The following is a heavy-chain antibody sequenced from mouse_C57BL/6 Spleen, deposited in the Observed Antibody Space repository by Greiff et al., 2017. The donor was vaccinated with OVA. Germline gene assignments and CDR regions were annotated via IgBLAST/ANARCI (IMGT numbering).Heavy chain of an antibody. CDR1: GYTFTSYW. Sequence: VQLQQPGAELVRPGSSVKLSCKASGYTFTSYWMHWVKQRPIQGLEWIGNIDPSDSETHYNQKFKDKATLTVDESSSTAYMQLSSLTSEDSAVYYCARRGSSGHYAMDYWGQGTSVTVSS. D-gene: IGHD3-2*02. V-gene: IGHV1-52*01. CDR3: ARRGSSGHYAMDY. CDR2: IDPSDSET. J-gene: IGHJ4*01.